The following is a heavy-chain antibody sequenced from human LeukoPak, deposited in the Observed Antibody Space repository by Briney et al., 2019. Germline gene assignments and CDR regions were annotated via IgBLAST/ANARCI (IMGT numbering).Heavy chain of an antibody. CDR3: ASFPKTMVRGVAPV. CDR2: IYHSGST. Sequence: SETLSLTCAVSGGSISSGGYSWSWIRQPPGKGLEWIGYIYHSGSTYYNPSLKSRVTISVDRSKNQFSLKPSSVTAADTAVYYCASFPKTMVRGVAPVWGQGTTVTVSS. J-gene: IGHJ6*02. CDR1: GGSISSGGYS. D-gene: IGHD3-10*01. V-gene: IGHV4-30-2*01.